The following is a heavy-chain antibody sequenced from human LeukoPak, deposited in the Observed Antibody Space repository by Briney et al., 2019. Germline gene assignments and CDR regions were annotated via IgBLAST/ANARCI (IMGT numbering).Heavy chain of an antibody. CDR1: GGSISSSNW. Sequence: SETLSLTCAVSGGSISSSNWWSWVRQPPGKGLEWIGEIYHSGSTNYNPSLKSRLTISVDKSKNQFSLKLSSVTAADTAVYYCARNTRLRQHFDYWGQGTLVTVSS. V-gene: IGHV4-4*02. CDR3: ARNTRLRQHFDY. D-gene: IGHD3-16*01. J-gene: IGHJ4*02. CDR2: IYHSGST.